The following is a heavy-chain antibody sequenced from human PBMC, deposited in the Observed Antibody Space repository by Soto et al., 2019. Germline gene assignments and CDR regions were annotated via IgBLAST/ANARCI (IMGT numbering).Heavy chain of an antibody. D-gene: IGHD3-3*01. J-gene: IGHJ4*02. V-gene: IGHV4-59*01. CDR1: GGSISSYY. CDR3: ARVHNFGVVKSPYYFDY. Sequence: SETLSLTCTVSGGSISSYYWSWIRQPPGEGLEWIGYIYYSGSTNYNPSLKSRVTISVDTSKNQFSLKLSSVTAADTAVYYCARVHNFGVVKSPYYFDYWGQGTLVTVSS. CDR2: IYYSGST.